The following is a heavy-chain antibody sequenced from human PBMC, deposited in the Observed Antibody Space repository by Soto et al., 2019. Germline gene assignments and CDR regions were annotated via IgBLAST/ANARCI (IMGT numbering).Heavy chain of an antibody. CDR3: ARAGYSSGWGRRGAFDI. D-gene: IGHD6-19*01. CDR2: INPNSGGT. J-gene: IGHJ3*02. CDR1: GYTFTGYY. V-gene: IGHV1-2*04. Sequence: QVQLVQSGAEVKKPGASVKVSCKASGYTFTGYYMHWVRQAPGQGLEWMGWINPNSGGTNYAQKFQGWVTMTRDTSISTAYMELSRLRSDDTAVYYCARAGYSSGWGRRGAFDIWGQGTMVTVSS.